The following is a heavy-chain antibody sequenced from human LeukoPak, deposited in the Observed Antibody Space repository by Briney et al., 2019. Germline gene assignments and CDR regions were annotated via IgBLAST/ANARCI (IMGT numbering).Heavy chain of an antibody. CDR1: GFTFSSYW. D-gene: IGHD1-26*01. Sequence: GGSLRLSCAASGFTFSSYWMSWVRQAPGKGLEWVANIKQDGSEKYYVDSVKGRFTISRDNAKNSLYLQMNSLRAEDTAVYYCARGGRESIPLIYFDYGGQGTLVTVSA. J-gene: IGHJ4*02. CDR3: ARGGRESIPLIYFDY. V-gene: IGHV3-7*01. CDR2: IKQDGSEK.